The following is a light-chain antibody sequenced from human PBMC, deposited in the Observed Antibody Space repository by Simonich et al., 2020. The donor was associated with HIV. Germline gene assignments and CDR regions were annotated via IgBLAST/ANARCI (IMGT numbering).Light chain of an antibody. Sequence: DIQMTQSPSSLSASVGNRVTITFRASQSISRHLNWYKQKPGKDPKLLLYAASSLQSGDPSRFSGSGSGTDFTLTISSLQPEDFATYYCQPSYSPPFTFGPGTKVDIK. CDR1: QSISRH. CDR2: AAS. V-gene: IGKV1-39*01. CDR3: QPSYSPPFT. J-gene: IGKJ3*01.